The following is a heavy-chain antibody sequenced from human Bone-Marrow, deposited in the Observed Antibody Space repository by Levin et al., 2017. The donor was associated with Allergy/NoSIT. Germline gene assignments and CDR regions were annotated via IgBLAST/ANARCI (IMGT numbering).Heavy chain of an antibody. CDR1: GFTFNTYA. Sequence: GGSLRLSCAASGFTFNTYAMHWVRQAPGKGLEWVAVISKDGSSQYYADSVKGRFNLSRENSKKTLYVQMDSLGPADSGVYYCARDLPRGRLFYFHGMDVWGQGTTVAVSS. CDR3: ARDLPRGRLFYFHGMDV. V-gene: IGHV3-30*14. J-gene: IGHJ6*02. CDR2: ISKDGSSQ. D-gene: IGHD2/OR15-2a*01.